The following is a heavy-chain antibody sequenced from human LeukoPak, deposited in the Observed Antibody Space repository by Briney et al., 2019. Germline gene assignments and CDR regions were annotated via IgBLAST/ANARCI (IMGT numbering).Heavy chain of an antibody. CDR1: GDSISSRNW. CDR3: ARGMWFDTLFSAFDV. J-gene: IGHJ3*01. CDR2: IFHTGST. Sequence: SATLSLTCSVSGDSISSRNWWTWVRQTPEKGLEWIGEIFHTGSTNYNPSVEGRVTISIDKSRNHFSLMLTSVTAADTALYYCARGMWFDTLFSAFDVWGQGTMVTVSS. V-gene: IGHV4-4*02. D-gene: IGHD3-10*01.